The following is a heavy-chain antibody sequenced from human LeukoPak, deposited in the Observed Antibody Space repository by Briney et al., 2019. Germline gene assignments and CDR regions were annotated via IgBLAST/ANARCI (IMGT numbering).Heavy chain of an antibody. J-gene: IGHJ4*02. D-gene: IGHD1-26*01. CDR1: GYTFTGYY. CDR2: INPKSGDT. Sequence: GPSVKVSCKASGYTFTGYYIHWVRQAPGQGLEWMGWINPKSGDTNYAQKFQGRVTMTRDTSISTAYMELSSLRSDDTAVYYCARDLLTWDRFDYWGQGTLVSVPS. CDR3: ARDLLTWDRFDY. V-gene: IGHV1-2*02.